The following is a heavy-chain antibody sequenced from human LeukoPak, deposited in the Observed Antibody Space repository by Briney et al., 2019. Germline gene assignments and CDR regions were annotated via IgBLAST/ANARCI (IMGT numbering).Heavy chain of an antibody. Sequence: PSETLSLTCAVYGGSFSGSYWSWIRQSPGKGLEWIGEIIHSGSTTYNPSLKSRVTISIDTSKNQFSLKLSSVTAADTAVYYCARGGGDWNDAYQNAFDIWDQGTMGTVSS. J-gene: IGHJ3*02. CDR2: IIHSGST. V-gene: IGHV4-34*01. CDR1: GGSFSGSY. CDR3: ARGGGDWNDAYQNAFDI. D-gene: IGHD1-1*01.